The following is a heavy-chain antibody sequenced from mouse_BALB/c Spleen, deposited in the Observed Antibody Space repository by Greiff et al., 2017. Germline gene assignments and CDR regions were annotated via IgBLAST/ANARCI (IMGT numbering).Heavy chain of an antibody. CDR3: ARYDYEKRGFAY. D-gene: IGHD2-4*01. Sequence: VKLVESGPGLVAPSQSLSITCTVSGFSLTSYGVHWVRQPPGKGLEWLGVIWAGGSTNYNSALMSRLSISKDNSKSQVFLKMNSLQTDDTAMYYCARYDYEKRGFAYWGQGTLVTVSA. J-gene: IGHJ3*01. CDR2: IWAGGST. CDR1: GFSLTSYG. V-gene: IGHV2-9*02.